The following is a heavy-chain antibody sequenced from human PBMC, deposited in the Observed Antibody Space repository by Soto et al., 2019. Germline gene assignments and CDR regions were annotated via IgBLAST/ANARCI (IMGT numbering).Heavy chain of an antibody. CDR3: AKDRITIFGVVYSWFDP. D-gene: IGHD3-3*01. CDR1: GFTFSSYA. Sequence: EVQLMESGGGLVQPGGSLRLSCAASGFTFSSYAMSWVRQAPGKGLEWVSAISGSGGSTYYADSVKGRFTISRDNSKNTLYLQMNSLRAEDTAVYYCAKDRITIFGVVYSWFDPWGQGTLVTVSS. J-gene: IGHJ5*02. V-gene: IGHV3-23*01. CDR2: ISGSGGST.